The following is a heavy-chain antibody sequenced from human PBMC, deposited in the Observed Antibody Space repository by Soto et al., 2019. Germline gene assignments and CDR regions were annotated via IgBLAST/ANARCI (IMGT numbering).Heavy chain of an antibody. V-gene: IGHV3-33*01. CDR1: GFTFSSYG. CDR3: ARDAVDRTYYDFWSGYLMDGMDV. J-gene: IGHJ6*02. CDR2: IWYDGSNK. D-gene: IGHD3-3*01. Sequence: QVQLVESGGGVVQPGRSLRLSCAASGFTFSSYGMHWVRQAPGKGLEWVAVIWYDGSNKYYADSVKGRFTISRDNSKNTLYLKMNSLRAEDTAVYYCARDAVDRTYYDFWSGYLMDGMDVWGQGTTVTVSS.